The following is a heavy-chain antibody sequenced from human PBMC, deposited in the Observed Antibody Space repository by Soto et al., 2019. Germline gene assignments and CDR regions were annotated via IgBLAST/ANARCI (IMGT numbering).Heavy chain of an antibody. J-gene: IGHJ4*02. CDR1: GGSFSGYY. CDR3: ARGKWVHLGELSFWRQARPFDY. Sequence: SETLSLTCAVYGGSFSGYYWSWIRQPPGKGLEWIGEINHSGSTNYNPSLKSRVTISVDTSKNQFSLKLSSVTAADTAVYYCARGKWVHLGELSFWRQARPFDYWGQGTLVTVSS. V-gene: IGHV4-34*01. CDR2: INHSGST. D-gene: IGHD3-16*02.